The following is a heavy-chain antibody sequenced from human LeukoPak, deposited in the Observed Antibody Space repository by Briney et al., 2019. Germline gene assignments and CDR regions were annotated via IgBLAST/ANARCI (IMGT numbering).Heavy chain of an antibody. CDR1: GFTFRDYY. Sequence: PGGSLRLSCAASGFTFRDYYTSSIRHAPGEGLECGSYISSSSSYTNYADSVNGRFTIYRENAKNALYLQMNSLRAEDTAVYYCASTGSSGCNYFDYWGQGTLVTVSS. CDR3: ASTGSSGCNYFDY. V-gene: IGHV3-11*06. D-gene: IGHD6-19*01. CDR2: ISSSSSYT. J-gene: IGHJ4*02.